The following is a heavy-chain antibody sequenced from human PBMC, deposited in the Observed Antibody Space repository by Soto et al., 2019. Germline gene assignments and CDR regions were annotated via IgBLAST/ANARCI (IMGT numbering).Heavy chain of an antibody. D-gene: IGHD6-19*01. V-gene: IGHV3-66*01. J-gene: IGHJ1*01. CDR3: AKGPFSGGGYSIVVHRALQH. CDR2: IYSGGST. Sequence: AGGSLRLSCAASGFTVSSNYMSWVRQAPGKGLEWVSVIYSGGSTYYADSVKGRFTISRDNSKNTLYLQMNSLRAEDTAVYYCAKGPFSGGGYSIVVHRALQHWGQGTLVTVPS. CDR1: GFTVSSNY.